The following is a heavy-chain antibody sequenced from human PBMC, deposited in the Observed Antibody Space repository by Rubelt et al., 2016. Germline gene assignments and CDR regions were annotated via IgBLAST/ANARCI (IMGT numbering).Heavy chain of an antibody. V-gene: IGHV4-34*01. J-gene: IGHJ5*02. CDR2: INHSGST. D-gene: IGHD6-13*01. CDR1: GGSFSGYY. Sequence: QVQLQQWGAGLLKPSETLSLTCAVYGGSFSGYYWSWIRQPPGKGLEWIGEINHSGSTNYNPSLKSRVTISVDTSKNQFSLKLSSVTAADTAVYYCASMYSSSWYRGWFDPWGQGTLVTVSS. CDR3: ASMYSSSWYRGWFDP.